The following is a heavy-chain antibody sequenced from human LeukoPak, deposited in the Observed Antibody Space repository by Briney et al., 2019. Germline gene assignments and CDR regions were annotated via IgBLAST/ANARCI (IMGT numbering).Heavy chain of an antibody. Sequence: GGSLGLSCVASGFTFSTYTFNWVRQAPGTGLEWLSYISSGGLTIFYADSVKGRFTISRDNTKNSIFLDMTNLRAEDTAVYYCARDFDYGDYIDFWGQGTLVAVSS. CDR2: ISSGGLTI. J-gene: IGHJ4*02. D-gene: IGHD4/OR15-4a*01. CDR1: GFTFSTYT. CDR3: ARDFDYGDYIDF. V-gene: IGHV3-48*04.